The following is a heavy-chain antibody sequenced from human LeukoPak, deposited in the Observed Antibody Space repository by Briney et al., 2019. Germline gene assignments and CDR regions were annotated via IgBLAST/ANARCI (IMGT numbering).Heavy chain of an antibody. D-gene: IGHD3-9*01. CDR2: ISSSSSYI. CDR1: GFTFSSYS. CDR3: ARDSYYDILTGYYRSYYYMDV. Sequence: KTGGSLRLSCAASGFTFSSYSMNWVRQAPGKGLEWVSSISSSSSYIYYADSVKGRFTISRDNAKNSLYLQMNSLRAEDTAVYYCARDSYYDILTGYYRSYYYMDVWGKGTTVTVSS. V-gene: IGHV3-21*01. J-gene: IGHJ6*03.